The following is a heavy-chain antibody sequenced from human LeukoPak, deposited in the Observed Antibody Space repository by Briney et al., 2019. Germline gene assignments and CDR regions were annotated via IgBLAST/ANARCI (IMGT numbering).Heavy chain of an antibody. Sequence: SETLSLTCAVYGGSFSGYYWSWIRQPPGKGLEWIGEINHSGSTNYNPSLKSRVTISVDTSKNQFSLKLSSVTAADTAVYYCARGLPPAELVDDYLGQGTLVTVSS. V-gene: IGHV4-34*01. CDR3: ARGLPPAELVDDY. CDR2: INHSGST. D-gene: IGHD3-10*01. CDR1: GGSFSGYY. J-gene: IGHJ4*02.